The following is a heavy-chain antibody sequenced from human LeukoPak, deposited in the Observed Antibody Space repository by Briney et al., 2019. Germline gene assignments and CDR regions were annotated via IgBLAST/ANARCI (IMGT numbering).Heavy chain of an antibody. J-gene: IGHJ4*02. V-gene: IGHV3-74*01. CDR3: ARAELPYYFDY. CDR2: INTDGSDT. Sequence: TGGSLRLSCAASGFIFSSYWMHWVRQAPGKGLVWVSRINTDGSDTNYADSVKGRFTISRDNARNTLYLQMNSLRAEDTAVYYCARAELPYYFDYWGQGTLVTVSS. D-gene: IGHD1-26*01. CDR1: GFIFSSYW.